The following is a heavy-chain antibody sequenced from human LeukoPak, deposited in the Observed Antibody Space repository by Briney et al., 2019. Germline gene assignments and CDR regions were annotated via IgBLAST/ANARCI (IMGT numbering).Heavy chain of an antibody. CDR3: ARGRDLFDS. V-gene: IGHV3-48*04. CDR1: GFTFNTYS. CDR2: ISSSSATI. J-gene: IGHJ4*02. Sequence: GGSLRLSCVASGFTFNTYSMTWFRQAPGKGLEWISYISSSSATIYYADSVKGRFTISRNNAKISLYLQMNSLRAEDTAVYYCARGRDLFDSWGQGTLVIVSS.